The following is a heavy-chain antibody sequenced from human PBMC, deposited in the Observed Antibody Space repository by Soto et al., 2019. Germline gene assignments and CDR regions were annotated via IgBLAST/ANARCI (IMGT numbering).Heavy chain of an antibody. J-gene: IGHJ4*02. V-gene: IGHV4-34*01. CDR3: ARGYIAAAGTSPCYFDY. CDR2: INHSGST. D-gene: IGHD6-13*01. CDR1: GGSFSGYY. Sequence: PSETLSLTCAVYGGSFSGYYWSWIRQPPGKGLEGIGEINHSGSTNYNPSLKSRVTISVDTSKNQFSLKLSSVTAADTAVYYCARGYIAAAGTSPCYFDYWGQGTLVTVSS.